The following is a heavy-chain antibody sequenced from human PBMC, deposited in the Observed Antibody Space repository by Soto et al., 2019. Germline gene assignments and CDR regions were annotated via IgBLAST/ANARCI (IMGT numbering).Heavy chain of an antibody. V-gene: IGHV1-69*13. J-gene: IGHJ6*02. CDR3: ARDYRGNYYGSGSYHSGYGMDV. D-gene: IGHD3-10*01. Sequence: GASVKVSCKASGGTLSSYAISWVRQENGQGLEWMGGIIPIFGTANYAQKFQGRVTITADESTSTAYMELSSLRSEDTAVYYCARDYRGNYYGSGSYHSGYGMDVWGQGTTVTVSS. CDR2: IIPIFGTA. CDR1: GGTLSSYA.